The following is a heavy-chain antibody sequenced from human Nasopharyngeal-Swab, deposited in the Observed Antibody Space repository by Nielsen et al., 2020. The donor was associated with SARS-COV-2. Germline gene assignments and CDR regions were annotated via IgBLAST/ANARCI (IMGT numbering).Heavy chain of an antibody. J-gene: IGHJ5*02. V-gene: IGHV3-30-3*01. D-gene: IGHD3-10*01. CDR2: ISYDGSNK. CDR1: GFTFSSYA. Sequence: SLKISCAASGFTFSSYAMHWVRQAPGKGLEWVAVISYDGSNKYYADSVKGRFTISRDNSKNTLYLQMNSLRAEDTAVYYCAGDWAHYYGSGALLLWWFDPWGQGTLGTVSS. CDR3: AGDWAHYYGSGALLLWWFDP.